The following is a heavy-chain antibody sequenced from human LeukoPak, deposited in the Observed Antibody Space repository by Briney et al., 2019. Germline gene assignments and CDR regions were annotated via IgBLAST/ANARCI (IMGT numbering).Heavy chain of an antibody. CDR1: GDSVSNNNGA. CDR2: TYYRSQWYN. Sequence: SQTLSLTCAISGDSVSNNNGAWNWIRQPPSRGLEWLGRTYYRSQWYNDYARSVMSRISVDPDTSTNQFSLHLSSVTPDDTAVYYCAGGYAFDVWGQGTMVTVSS. V-gene: IGHV6-1*01. CDR3: AGGYAFDV. J-gene: IGHJ3*01.